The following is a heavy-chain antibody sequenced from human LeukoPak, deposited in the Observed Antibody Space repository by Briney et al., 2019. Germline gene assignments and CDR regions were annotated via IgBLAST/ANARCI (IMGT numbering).Heavy chain of an antibody. CDR2: INIGGTNT. CDR1: GSTFNDYY. CDR3: ATDGAGFDT. V-gene: IGHV3-11*01. J-gene: IGHJ5*02. Sequence: GGCLRLSCAASGSTFNDYYMSWIRQAPGKGLEWLSYINIGGTNTHYADSVKGRFTISRDNAKKSLYLEMNNLRAEDTAVYYCATDGAGFDTWGQGVLVTVSS.